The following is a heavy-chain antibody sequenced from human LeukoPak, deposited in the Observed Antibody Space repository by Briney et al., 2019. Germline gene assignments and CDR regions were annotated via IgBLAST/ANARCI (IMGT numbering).Heavy chain of an antibody. CDR3: ARLFGGVTTFDY. D-gene: IGHD3-16*01. CDR1: GFSISNYW. J-gene: IGHJ4*02. CDR2: INPDGSAE. V-gene: IGHV3-7*01. Sequence: GGSLRLSCAASGFSISNYWMSWVRQGPGKGLEWVASINPDGSAERYVDSVKGRFTISRDNAKNSMYLQMNSLSAEDTALFYCARLFGGVTTFDYWSQGTLVTVSS.